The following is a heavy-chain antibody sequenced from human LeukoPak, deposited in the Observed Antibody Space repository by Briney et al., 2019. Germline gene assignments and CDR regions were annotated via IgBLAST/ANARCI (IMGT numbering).Heavy chain of an antibody. CDR1: GFTFSSYA. J-gene: IGHJ3*02. CDR2: ISGGGGST. D-gene: IGHD3-22*01. CDR3: ASDGYYDSSGYYYAGAFDI. V-gene: IGHV3-23*01. Sequence: GGSLRLSCSASGFTFSSYAMSWVRQAPGVGLEWVSAISGGGGSTWYADSVKGRFTISRDNAKNSLYLQMNSLRAEDTAVYYCASDGYYDSSGYYYAGAFDIWGQGTMVTVSS.